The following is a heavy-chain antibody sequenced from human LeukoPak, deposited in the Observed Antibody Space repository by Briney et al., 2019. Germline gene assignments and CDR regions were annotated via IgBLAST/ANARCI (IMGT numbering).Heavy chain of an antibody. J-gene: IGHJ6*02. CDR3: AKCSVVPAAIHGMDV. Sequence: ASVKVSCKASGYTLTDYWVHWVRQAPGQGLEWMGWINPKDGGAKFAQNFQGRVTMTRDTSINTAYMELSSLRSDDTAVYYCAKCSVVPAAIHGMDVWGQGTTVTVSS. D-gene: IGHD2-2*01. CDR1: GYTLTDYW. V-gene: IGHV1-2*02. CDR2: INPKDGGA.